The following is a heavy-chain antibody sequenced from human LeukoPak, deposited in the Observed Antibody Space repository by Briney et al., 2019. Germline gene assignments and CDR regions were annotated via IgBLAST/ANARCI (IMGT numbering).Heavy chain of an antibody. V-gene: IGHV3-7*01. CDR3: VGKMLRAV. D-gene: IGHD2-15*01. CDR2: IKEDGSVQ. Sequence: PGGSLRLSCTASGFPFSVYWISWVRQAPGKGLEWVANIKEDGSVQDYVDSVKGRFTISRDNAKNSVYLQMNSLRVDDTAVYYCVGKMLRAVWGKGATVTVSS. J-gene: IGHJ6*04. CDR1: GFPFSVYW.